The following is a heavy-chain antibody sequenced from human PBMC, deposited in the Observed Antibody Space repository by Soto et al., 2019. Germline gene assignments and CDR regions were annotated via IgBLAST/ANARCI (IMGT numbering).Heavy chain of an antibody. CDR1: GGSFSDYI. Sequence: QVQLQQSGAGLLKPSETLSLTCDVYGGSFSDYIWTWIRQTPGKGLQWIGQINHSGSANYNPSLKRRVAISVHPSSSQFSLELSSVTAADTAVYYCARGLISGSHYSGGWYYFDSWGQGTQVTVSS. D-gene: IGHD1-26*01. CDR3: ARGLISGSHYSGGWYYFDS. CDR2: INHSGSA. J-gene: IGHJ4*02. V-gene: IGHV4-34*01.